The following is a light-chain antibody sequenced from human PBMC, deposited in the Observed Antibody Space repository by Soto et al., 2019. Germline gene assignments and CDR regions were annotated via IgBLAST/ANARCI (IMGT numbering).Light chain of an antibody. Sequence: EIVRTQSPATLSVSPGERATLSCRASQSVSSNLAWYQHKPGQAPRLLIYGASTRATGIPARFSGSGSGTEFTLTINSLQSEDFAVYYCQQRSDGITFGQGTRWRL. CDR1: QSVSSN. CDR2: GAS. CDR3: QQRSDGIT. V-gene: IGKV3-15*01. J-gene: IGKJ5*01.